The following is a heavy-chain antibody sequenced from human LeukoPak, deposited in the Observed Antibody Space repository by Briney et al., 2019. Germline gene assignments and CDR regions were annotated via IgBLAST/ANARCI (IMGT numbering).Heavy chain of an antibody. V-gene: IGHV4-31*03. Sequence: PSQTLSLTCTVFGGSLRSGGFYWNWIRQLPGKGLEWMGYIYHSGSTHYNPSLKSRLTISVDTSKNQFSLKLRSVTAADTAVYYCARTSSSWNKAHYYFDYWGQGTLVTVSS. CDR3: ARTSSSWNKAHYYFDY. CDR2: IYHSGST. J-gene: IGHJ4*02. CDR1: GGSLRSGGFY. D-gene: IGHD6-13*01.